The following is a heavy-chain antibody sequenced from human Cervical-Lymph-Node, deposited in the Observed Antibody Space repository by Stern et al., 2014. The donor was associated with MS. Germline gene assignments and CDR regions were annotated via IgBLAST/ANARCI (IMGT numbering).Heavy chain of an antibody. CDR3: ARGAGDNWFDP. J-gene: IGHJ5*02. CDR1: GG. D-gene: IGHD3-10*01. V-gene: IGHV1-69*14. Sequence: QVQLVQSGADVKKPGSSVRVSCKAYGGISWLRQAPGQGLEYMGGIIRPVGTAHYTQRFQGRLTIPADKSTNTTYMELFSLRSDDTAIYYCARGAGDNWFDPWGQGTLVSVSS. CDR2: IIRPVGTA.